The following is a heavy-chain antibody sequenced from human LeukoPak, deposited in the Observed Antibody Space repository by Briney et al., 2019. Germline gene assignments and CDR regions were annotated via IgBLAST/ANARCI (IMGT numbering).Heavy chain of an antibody. CDR2: ISMNGDVQ. V-gene: IGHV3-48*03. CDR1: GCIFSDHE. J-gene: IGHJ5*02. Sequence: GGSLRLSCTASGCIFSDHEMTWVRQAPGKGLEWISYISMNGDVQLYSDSVKGRFTISRDDSENSLYLQMNSLRAEDTAVYFCARDYYGDDLWGQGTLVTVSS. D-gene: IGHD3-10*01. CDR3: ARDYYGDDL.